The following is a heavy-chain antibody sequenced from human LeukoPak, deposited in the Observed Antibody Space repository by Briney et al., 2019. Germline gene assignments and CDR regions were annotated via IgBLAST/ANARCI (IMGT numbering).Heavy chain of an antibody. Sequence: ETLSLTCTVSGGSISSYYWSWIRQPPGKGLEWIGYIYYSGSTNYNPSLKSRVTISVDTSKNQFSLKLSSVTAADTAVYYCARDAGYCSSTSCYTEGGYNWFDPWGQGTLVTVSS. CDR2: IYYSGST. J-gene: IGHJ5*02. CDR3: ARDAGYCSSTSCYTEGGYNWFDP. D-gene: IGHD2-2*02. CDR1: GGSISSYY. V-gene: IGHV4-59*01.